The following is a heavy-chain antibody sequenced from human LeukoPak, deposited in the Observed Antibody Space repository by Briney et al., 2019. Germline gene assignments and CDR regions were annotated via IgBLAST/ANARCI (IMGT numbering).Heavy chain of an antibody. J-gene: IGHJ4*02. V-gene: IGHV3-48*04. D-gene: IGHD2-2*01. Sequence: GGSLRLSCAASGFTFSSYSMNWVRQAPGKGLEWVSYISSSSSTIYYADSVKGRFTISRNNAKNSLYLQMNSLRAEDTAVYYCAKDQDIVVVPAAEYFDYWGQGTLVTVSS. CDR2: ISSSSSTI. CDR1: GFTFSSYS. CDR3: AKDQDIVVVPAAEYFDY.